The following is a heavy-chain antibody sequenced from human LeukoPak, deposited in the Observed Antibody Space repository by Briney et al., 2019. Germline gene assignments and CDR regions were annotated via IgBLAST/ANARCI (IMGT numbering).Heavy chain of an antibody. CDR2: INPKNGGS. CDR1: GYTFTGYY. CDR3: ARASFWESPINWFAP. D-gene: IGHD3-16*01. J-gene: IGHJ5*02. V-gene: IGHV1-2*02. Sequence: ASVKVSCKASGYTFTGYYMHWMRQAPGQGLEWVGWINPKNGGSNYAQKFQCRVTMTRDRSISTAYMELSRLTSDDTAVYYCARASFWESPINWFAPWGQGTLVTVSS.